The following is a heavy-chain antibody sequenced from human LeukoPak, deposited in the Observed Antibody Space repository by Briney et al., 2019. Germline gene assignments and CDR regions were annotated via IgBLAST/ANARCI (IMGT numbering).Heavy chain of an antibody. CDR1: GFTFSSYG. J-gene: IGHJ4*02. D-gene: IGHD3-22*01. V-gene: IGHV3-23*01. Sequence: GGSLRLSCAASGFTFSSYGMSWVRQAPGKGLEWVSAISGSGGSKYYADSVKGRFTISRDNSKNTLYLQMNSLRAEDTAVYYCAKDEYYDSSGYWGQGTLVTVSS. CDR3: AKDEYYDSSGY. CDR2: ISGSGGSK.